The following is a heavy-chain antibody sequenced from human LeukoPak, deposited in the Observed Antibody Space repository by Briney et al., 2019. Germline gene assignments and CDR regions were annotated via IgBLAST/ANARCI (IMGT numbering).Heavy chain of an antibody. D-gene: IGHD3-9*01. CDR1: GGTFSSYA. Sequence: ASVKVSCKASGGTFSSYAISWVRQAPGQGLEWMGGIIPIFGTANYAQKFQGRVTITADESTSTAYMELSSLRSEDTAVYYCAREREPYYGILTGYYPFDYWGQGTLVTVSS. V-gene: IGHV1-69*13. CDR2: IIPIFGTA. J-gene: IGHJ4*02. CDR3: AREREPYYGILTGYYPFDY.